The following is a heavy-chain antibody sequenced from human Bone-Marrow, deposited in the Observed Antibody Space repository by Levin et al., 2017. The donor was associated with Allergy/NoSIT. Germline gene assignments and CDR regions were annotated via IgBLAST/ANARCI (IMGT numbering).Heavy chain of an antibody. CDR1: GFTFSSYS. Sequence: GGSLRLSCAASGFTFSSYSMNWVRQAPRKGLEWVSSISSSSSYIYYADSVKGRFTISRDNAKNSLYLQMNSLRAEDTAVYYCARDCGGFWSGYHYWGQGTLVTVSS. CDR2: ISSSSSYI. D-gene: IGHD3-3*01. CDR3: ARDCGGFWSGYHY. J-gene: IGHJ4*02. V-gene: IGHV3-21*01.